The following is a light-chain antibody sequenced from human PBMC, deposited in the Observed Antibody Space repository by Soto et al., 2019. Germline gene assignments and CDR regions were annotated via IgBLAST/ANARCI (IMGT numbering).Light chain of an antibody. CDR2: GAS. Sequence: EIVLTESPGTLSLSPGERATLSCRASQSVRSNYLAWYQQRPGQAPRLLISGASSRATGIPDRFSGSGSGTDFTLTISRLEPEDFAVYYCQQYATYTTFGQGTTVDIK. V-gene: IGKV3-20*01. J-gene: IGKJ1*01. CDR3: QQYATYTT. CDR1: QSVRSNY.